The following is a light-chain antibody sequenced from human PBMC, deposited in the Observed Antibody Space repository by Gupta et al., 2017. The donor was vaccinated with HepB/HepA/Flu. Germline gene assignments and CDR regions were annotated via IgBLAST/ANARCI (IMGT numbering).Light chain of an antibody. V-gene: IGKV2-30*01. CDR1: QSIVYSDGISY. Sequence: DVVMTQSPLSLPVTLGQSASISCRSSQSIVYSDGISYLNWYHQRPGQSPTRLIYKVSNRDSGVPDSFSGSGSGTEFTLQISSVEAEDVGVYYCKQHKHCPITFGRGTKVDIK. J-gene: IGKJ4*01. CDR2: KVS. CDR3: KQHKHCPIT.